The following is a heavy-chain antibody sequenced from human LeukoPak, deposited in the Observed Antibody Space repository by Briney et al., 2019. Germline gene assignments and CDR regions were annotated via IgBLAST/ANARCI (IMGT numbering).Heavy chain of an antibody. CDR1: GFTFSSYG. CDR3: AKDRRWDVGRHFEY. J-gene: IGHJ4*02. CDR2: IRYDGSNK. V-gene: IGHV3-30*02. Sequence: PGGSLRLSCAASGFTFSSYGMHWVRQAPGKGLEWVAFIRYDGSNKYYADSVKGRFTISRDNSKNTLYLQMNSLRAEDTAVYYCAKDRRWDVGRHFEYWGQGTLVTVSS. D-gene: IGHD1-26*01.